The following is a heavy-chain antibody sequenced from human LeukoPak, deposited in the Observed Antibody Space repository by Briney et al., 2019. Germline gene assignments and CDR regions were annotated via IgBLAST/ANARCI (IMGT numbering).Heavy chain of an antibody. CDR2: ISGSGVTM. D-gene: IGHD6-19*01. CDR1: GFTFSSYE. V-gene: IGHV3-48*03. J-gene: IGHJ4*02. Sequence: GGSLRLACAASGFTFSSYEMNWVRQAPGRGLEWVSYISGSGVTMYYADSVKGRFTISRDDAKNSLYLQMNSLRAEDTAVYYCARGYSSGWYYFDYWGQGTLVTVSS. CDR3: ARGYSSGWYYFDY.